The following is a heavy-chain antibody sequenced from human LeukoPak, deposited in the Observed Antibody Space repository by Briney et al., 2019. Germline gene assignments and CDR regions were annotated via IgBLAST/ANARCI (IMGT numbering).Heavy chain of an antibody. CDR3: ARVLRARYYDRGHKYYFDY. Sequence: SETLSLTCTVSGGSISTSSYYWGWVRQPPGKGLEWIGEINHSGSTNYNPSLKSRVTISVDTSKNQFSLKLSSVTAADTAVYYCARVLRARYYDRGHKYYFDYWGQGTLVTVSS. CDR1: GGSISTSSYY. V-gene: IGHV4-39*07. J-gene: IGHJ4*02. CDR2: INHSGST. D-gene: IGHD3-22*01.